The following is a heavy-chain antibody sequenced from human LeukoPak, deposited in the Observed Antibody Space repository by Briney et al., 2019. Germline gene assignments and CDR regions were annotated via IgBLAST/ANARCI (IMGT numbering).Heavy chain of an antibody. Sequence: VASVKVSCKASGYTFTGYYMHWVRQAPGQGPEWMGRINPNSGGASYAQKLQGRVTMTIDTSISTAYMELSSLRSDDSAMYYCAKDHRHNSPLDTFDFWGQGTMITVSS. D-gene: IGHD2/OR15-2a*01. V-gene: IGHV1-2*06. CDR3: AKDHRHNSPLDTFDF. CDR2: INPNSGGA. CDR1: GYTFTGYY. J-gene: IGHJ3*01.